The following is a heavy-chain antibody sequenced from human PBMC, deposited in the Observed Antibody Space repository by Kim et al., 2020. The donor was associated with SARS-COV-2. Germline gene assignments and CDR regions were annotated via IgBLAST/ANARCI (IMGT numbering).Heavy chain of an antibody. J-gene: IGHJ6*01. D-gene: IGHD3-16*01. V-gene: IGHV3-30*18. Sequence: GGSLRLSCSAAGFTFNHYGIHWVRQAPGKGLEWVAVISSDGSDKYHAESVQGRFTISRDNSKNTLYLQLNTLRPEDTAVYYCAKGGWWSYYYYGVD. CDR3: AKGGWWSYYYYGVD. CDR1: GFTFNHYG. CDR2: ISSDGSDK.